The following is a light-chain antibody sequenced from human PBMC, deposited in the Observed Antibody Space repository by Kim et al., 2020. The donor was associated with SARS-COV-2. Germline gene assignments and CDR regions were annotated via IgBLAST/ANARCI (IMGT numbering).Light chain of an antibody. CDR3: LSYADTNNYV. CDR1: SSDVGGYNY. Sequence: QSALTQPPSASGSPGQSVTVSCTGTSSDVGGYNYVSWYQQHPGKAPKLMIYEVSKRPSGVPDRFSGSKSGNTASLTVSGLQAEDEADYYCLSYADTNNYVFGTGTKVTVL. CDR2: EVS. V-gene: IGLV2-8*01. J-gene: IGLJ1*01.